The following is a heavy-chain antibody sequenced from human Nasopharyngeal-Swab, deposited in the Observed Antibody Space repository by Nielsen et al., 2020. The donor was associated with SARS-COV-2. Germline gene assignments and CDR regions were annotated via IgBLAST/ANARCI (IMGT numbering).Heavy chain of an antibody. J-gene: IGHJ4*02. CDR2: IGGSGVTT. V-gene: IGHV3-23*01. Sequence: GGSLRLSCAASGFTFSSYGMRWVRQAPGKGLQWVSGIGGSGVTTYYADSVKGRFTIPRDNAKNSLYLQMNSLRAEDTAVYYCARDGSRFLEWLLAYYFDYWGQGALVTVSP. D-gene: IGHD3-3*01. CDR3: ARDGSRFLEWLLAYYFDY. CDR1: GFTFSSYG.